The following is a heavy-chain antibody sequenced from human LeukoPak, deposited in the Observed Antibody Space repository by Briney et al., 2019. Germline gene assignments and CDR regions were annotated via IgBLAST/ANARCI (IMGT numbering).Heavy chain of an antibody. V-gene: IGHV4-59*08. CDR1: GASITSHY. Sequence: SETLSLTCTVSGASITSHYWSWIRQPPRKGLEWIGYIHYSGSTNYSPSLKSRVTISVDTSKRQFSLKLTSVTAADTAVYYCARLDSHDCVWGSSYYFDYWGQGTLVTVSS. CDR2: IHYSGST. D-gene: IGHD3-16*01. J-gene: IGHJ4*02. CDR3: ARLDSHDCVWGSSYYFDY.